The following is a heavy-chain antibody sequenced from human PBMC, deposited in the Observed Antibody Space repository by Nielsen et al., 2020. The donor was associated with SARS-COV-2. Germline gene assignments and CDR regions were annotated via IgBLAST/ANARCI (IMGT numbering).Heavy chain of an antibody. Sequence: GESLKISCVVPGFNFRGYWMTWVRQAPGKGLEWVGNIKLDGSEEYYVDSVKGRFTISRDNARNTLYLQMNSLRVEDTAVYYCARVGSYGDPEYLDYWGQGALVTVSS. CDR2: IKLDGSEE. J-gene: IGHJ4*02. V-gene: IGHV3-7*01. CDR1: GFNFRGYW. CDR3: ARVGSYGDPEYLDY. D-gene: IGHD4/OR15-4a*01.